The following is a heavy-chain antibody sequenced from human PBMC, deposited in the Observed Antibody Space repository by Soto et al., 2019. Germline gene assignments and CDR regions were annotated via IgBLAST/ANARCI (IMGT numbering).Heavy chain of an antibody. CDR1: GFSLSTSGVG. D-gene: IGHD6-25*01. Sequence: SGPTLVNPTQTLTLTCTFSGFSLSTSGVGVGWIRQPPGKALEWLALIYWNDDKRYSPSLKSRLTITKDTSKNQVVLTMTNMDPVDTATYYCAHCTLYSSGWPPLYYFDYWGQGTLVTVSS. J-gene: IGHJ4*02. CDR3: AHCTLYSSGWPPLYYFDY. CDR2: IYWNDDK. V-gene: IGHV2-5*01.